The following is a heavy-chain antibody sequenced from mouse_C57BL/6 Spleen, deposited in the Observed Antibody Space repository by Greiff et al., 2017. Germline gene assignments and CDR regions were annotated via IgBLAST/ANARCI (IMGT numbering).Heavy chain of an antibody. CDR3: ARQGVRVYYFDY. CDR1: GYTFTDYN. V-gene: IGHV1-22*01. D-gene: IGHD2-1*01. CDR2: INPNNGGT. J-gene: IGHJ2*01. Sequence: VQLQQSGPELVKPGASVKMSCKASGYTFTDYNMHWVKQSHGKSLEWIGYINPNNGGTSYNQKFKGKATLTVNKSSSTAYMELRSLTSEDSAVYYCARQGVRVYYFDYWGQGTTLTVSS.